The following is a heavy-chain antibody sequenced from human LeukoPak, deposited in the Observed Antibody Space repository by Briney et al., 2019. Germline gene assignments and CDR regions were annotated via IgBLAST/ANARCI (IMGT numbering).Heavy chain of an antibody. CDR1: GGSISSSSYY. CDR2: IYYSGST. J-gene: IGHJ6*02. Sequence: PSETLSLTCTVSGGSISSSSYYWGWIRQPPGKGLEWIGSIYYSGSTYYNPSLKSRVTISVDTSRNQFSLKLSSVTAADTAVYYCARVPPNWNDERRAYYYYYGMDVWGQGTTVTVSS. CDR3: ARVPPNWNDERRAYYYYYGMDV. V-gene: IGHV4-39*07. D-gene: IGHD1-1*01.